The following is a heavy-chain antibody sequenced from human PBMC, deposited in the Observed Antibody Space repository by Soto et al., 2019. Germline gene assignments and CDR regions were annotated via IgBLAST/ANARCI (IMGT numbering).Heavy chain of an antibody. CDR1: GFTFSSYV. V-gene: IGHV3-30-3*01. J-gene: IGHJ6*02. CDR3: ARAGCDGGSCYTLVGLRYGMDV. CDR2: ISYDGRNK. Sequence: QVQLVESGGGVVQPGRSLRLSCAASGFTFSSYVMYWVRQAPGKGLEWVAVISYDGRNKHYADYVKGRFTISRDNSKNPLNLQMNSLRAEDTAVYYCARAGCDGGSCYTLVGLRYGMDVWGQGTTVTVSS. D-gene: IGHD2-15*01.